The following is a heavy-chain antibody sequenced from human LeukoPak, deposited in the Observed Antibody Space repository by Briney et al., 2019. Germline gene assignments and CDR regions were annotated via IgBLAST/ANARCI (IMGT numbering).Heavy chain of an antibody. CDR1: GFTFSSYA. CDR3: AKDRGTGIAVVGDAFDI. CDR2: ISGSGGST. V-gene: IGHV3-23*01. Sequence: PGGSLRLSFAASGFTFSSYAMSWVRQAPGKGLEWVSGISGSGGSTHYADSVEGRFTISRDNSRNTLYLQMNSLRAEDTAVYYCAKDRGTGIAVVGDAFDIWGQGTMVTVSS. D-gene: IGHD6-19*01. J-gene: IGHJ3*02.